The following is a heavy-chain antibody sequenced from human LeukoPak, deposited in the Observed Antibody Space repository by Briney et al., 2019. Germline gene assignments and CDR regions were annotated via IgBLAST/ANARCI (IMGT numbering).Heavy chain of an antibody. CDR2: IYPGDSDI. CDR1: GYSFTSYW. Sequence: GESLQISCKGSGYSFTSYWIGWVRQMPGKGLEWMGIIYPGDSDIRYSPSFQGRVTISADKSISTAYLQWSSLKASDSAMYYCARIPATSADYYDSSGYYFDYWGQGTLVTVSS. D-gene: IGHD3-22*01. J-gene: IGHJ4*02. CDR3: ARIPATSADYYDSSGYYFDY. V-gene: IGHV5-51*01.